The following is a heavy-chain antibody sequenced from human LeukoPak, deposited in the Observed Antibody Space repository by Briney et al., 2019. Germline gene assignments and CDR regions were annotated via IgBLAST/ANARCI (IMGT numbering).Heavy chain of an antibody. CDR2: IKQGGSEV. CDR3: VRALGSSSADF. V-gene: IGHV3-7*01. J-gene: IGHJ4*02. D-gene: IGHD6-6*01. Sequence: GGSLRLSCAASGFTFSGSWMSWVRQAPGKGLEWVANIKQGGSEVYYVDSVEGRFTISRDNARNSVSLQMNSLRGEDTAVYYCVRALGSSSADFWGQGILVIVSP. CDR1: GFTFSGSW.